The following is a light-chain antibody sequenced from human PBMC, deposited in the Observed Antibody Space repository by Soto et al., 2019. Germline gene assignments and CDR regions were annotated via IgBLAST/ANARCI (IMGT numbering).Light chain of an antibody. J-gene: IGLJ2*01. CDR1: RSNIGRNY. Sequence: QSVLTQPPSVSAAPGQKVTISCSGSRSNIGRNYVSWYQHLPGTAPKLLIYDNDKRPSGIPDRFSGSKSGTSATLGITGLQTGDEADYYCGAWDNSLSVVVFGGGTKVTVL. V-gene: IGLV1-51*01. CDR2: DND. CDR3: GAWDNSLSVVV.